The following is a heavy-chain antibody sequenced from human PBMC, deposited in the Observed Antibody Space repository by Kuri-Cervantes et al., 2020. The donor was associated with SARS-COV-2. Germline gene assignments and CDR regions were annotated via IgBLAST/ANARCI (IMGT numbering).Heavy chain of an antibody. V-gene: IGHV3-23*01. D-gene: IGHD3-3*01. J-gene: IGHJ4*02. CDR1: GFTFSSYA. CDR2: ISGSGGST. Sequence: GGSLRLSCAASGFTFSSYAMSWVRQAPGKGLEWVSAISGSGGSTYYADSVKGRFTISRDNSKNTLYLQMNSLSAEDTAVYYCARDHYDFWSGYFPLDYWGQGTLVTVSS. CDR3: ARDHYDFWSGYFPLDY.